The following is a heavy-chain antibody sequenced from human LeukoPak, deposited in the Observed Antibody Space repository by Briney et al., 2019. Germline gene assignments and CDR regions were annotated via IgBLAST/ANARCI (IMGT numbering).Heavy chain of an antibody. CDR2: IYHSGST. V-gene: IGHV4-30-2*01. Sequence: SETLSLTCAVSGGSISSGGYSWSWIRQPPGKGLEWIGYIYHSGSTYYNPSLKSRVTISVDRSKNQFSLKLSSVTAADTAVYYCARDMTYYYGMDVWGQGTTVTVSS. D-gene: IGHD3-16*01. CDR3: ARDMTYYYGMDV. J-gene: IGHJ6*02. CDR1: GGSISSGGYS.